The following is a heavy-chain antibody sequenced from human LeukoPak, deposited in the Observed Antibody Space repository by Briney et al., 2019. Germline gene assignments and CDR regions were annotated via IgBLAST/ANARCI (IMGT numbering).Heavy chain of an antibody. V-gene: IGHV4-38-2*01. D-gene: IGHD3-22*01. Sequence: SETLSLTCAVSGYSISSGYYWGWIRQPPGRGLEWIGIIYHNGDIYSNTSLNSRITISIDTSKNHFSLKLSSVPAADTAVYYCARHRRDDSASNWFAPWGQGTLVTVSS. CDR3: ARHRRDDSASNWFAP. CDR2: IYHNGDI. J-gene: IGHJ5*02. CDR1: GYSISSGYY.